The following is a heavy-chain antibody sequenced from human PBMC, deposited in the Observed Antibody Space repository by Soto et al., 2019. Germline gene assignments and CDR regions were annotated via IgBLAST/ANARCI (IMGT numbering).Heavy chain of an antibody. Sequence: AASVNVSCKASGGTYSGYAISWVRQAPGQGLEWMGGIIPMYGTVNYAQKFQGRVTITADESTSTAYMELSSLRSEDTAVYYCARDLGGQIVEYWGQGTLVTVSS. CDR2: IIPMYGTV. J-gene: IGHJ4*02. CDR3: ARDLGGQIVEY. CDR1: GGTYSGYA. D-gene: IGHD1-26*01. V-gene: IGHV1-69*01.